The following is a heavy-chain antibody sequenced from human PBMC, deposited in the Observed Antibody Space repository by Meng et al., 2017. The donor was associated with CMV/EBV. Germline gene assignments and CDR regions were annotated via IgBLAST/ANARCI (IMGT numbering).Heavy chain of an antibody. CDR3: ARGGIAAAGPFDY. D-gene: IGHD6-13*01. CDR1: GGSFSGYY. V-gene: IGHV4-34*01. J-gene: IGHJ4*02. CDR2: INHSGSN. Sequence: VHAPQVRTGLVNLPETLSLTCSCHGGSFSGYYWSCIRQPPGKGLEWIGEINHSGSNNYNPSLKSRVTISVDTSKNQFSLKLSSVTAADTAVYYCARGGIAAAGPFDYWGQGTLVTVSS.